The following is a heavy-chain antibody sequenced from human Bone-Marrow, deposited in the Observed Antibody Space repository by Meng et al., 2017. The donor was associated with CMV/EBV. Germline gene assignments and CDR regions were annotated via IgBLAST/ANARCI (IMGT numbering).Heavy chain of an antibody. J-gene: IGHJ6*02. V-gene: IGHV3-66*02. CDR1: GFTFNSYA. CDR3: ARDRPLRFATYYYGMDV. CDR2: IYSGGST. D-gene: IGHD3-3*01. Sequence: GESLKISCAASGFTFNSYAMSWVRQAPGKGLEWVSVIYSGGSTYYADSVKGRFTISRDNSKNTLYLQMNSLRAEDTAVYYCARDRPLRFATYYYGMDVWDQGTTVTVSS.